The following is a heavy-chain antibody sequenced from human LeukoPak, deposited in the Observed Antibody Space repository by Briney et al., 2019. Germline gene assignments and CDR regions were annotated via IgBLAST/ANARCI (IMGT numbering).Heavy chain of an antibody. V-gene: IGHV3-23*01. CDR1: GFTFSSND. CDR2: ISGTDGSR. J-gene: IGHJ5*02. D-gene: IGHD3-22*01. CDR3: ARGVGYFFDP. Sequence: GGSLRLSCAASGFTFSSNDMSWVRQAPGKGLEWVSGISGTDGSRSYADSVKGRFTVSRDNSKNTLYLQMNSRRPEDTAVYYCARGVGYFFDPWGQGTLVTVSS.